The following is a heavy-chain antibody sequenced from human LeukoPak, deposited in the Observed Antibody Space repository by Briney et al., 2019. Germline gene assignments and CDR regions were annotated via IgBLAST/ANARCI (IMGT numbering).Heavy chain of an antibody. D-gene: IGHD5-24*01. J-gene: IGHJ5*02. CDR3: AREPRRDGYKGAP. V-gene: IGHV4-30-2*01. CDR1: GGSISSGGYY. Sequence: PSETLSLTCTVSGGSISSGGYYWSWIRQPPGKGLEWIGYIYHSGSTYYNPSLKSRVTISVDRSKNQFSLKLSSATAADTAVYYCAREPRRDGYKGAPWGQGTLVTVSS. CDR2: IYHSGST.